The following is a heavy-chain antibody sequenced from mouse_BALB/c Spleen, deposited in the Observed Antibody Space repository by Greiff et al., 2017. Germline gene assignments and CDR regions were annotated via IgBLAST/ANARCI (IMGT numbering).Heavy chain of an antibody. CDR1: GFTFSDYY. J-gene: IGHJ4*01. V-gene: IGHV5-4*02. CDR3: ARDTDGNYVDYAMDY. D-gene: IGHD2-1*01. CDR2: ISDGGSYT. Sequence: EVNVVESGGGLVKPGGSLKLSCAASGFTFSDYYMYWVRQTPEKRLEWVATISDGGSYTYYPDSVKGRFTISRDNAKNNLYLQMSSLKSEDTAMYYCARDTDGNYVDYAMDYWGQGTSVTVSS.